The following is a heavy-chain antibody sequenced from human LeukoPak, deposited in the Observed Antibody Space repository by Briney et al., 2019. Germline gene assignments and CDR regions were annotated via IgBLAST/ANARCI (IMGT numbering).Heavy chain of an antibody. CDR2: ISGSGGST. Sequence: GGSLRLSCAASGFTFSSYAMSWVRQAPGKGLEWVSAISGSGGSTYYADSVKGRFTISRDNSKNTLYLQMNSLRAEDTAVYHSAKQYSSSWHYFDYWGQGTLVTASS. V-gene: IGHV3-23*01. D-gene: IGHD6-13*01. J-gene: IGHJ4*02. CDR3: AKQYSSSWHYFDY. CDR1: GFTFSSYA.